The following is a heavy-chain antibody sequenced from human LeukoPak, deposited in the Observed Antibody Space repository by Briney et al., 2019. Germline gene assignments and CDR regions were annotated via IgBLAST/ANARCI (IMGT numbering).Heavy chain of an antibody. CDR3: ARDRGTWNAGEAYFDY. V-gene: IGHV3-66*02. CDR1: GFTVSSNY. Sequence: PGGSLRLSCAASGFTVSSNYMSWVRQAPGKGLEWVPVIYSGGSTYYADSVKGRFTISRDNSKNTLYLQMNSLRAEDTAVYYCARDRGTWNAGEAYFDYWGQGTLVTVSS. D-gene: IGHD1-1*01. J-gene: IGHJ4*02. CDR2: IYSGGST.